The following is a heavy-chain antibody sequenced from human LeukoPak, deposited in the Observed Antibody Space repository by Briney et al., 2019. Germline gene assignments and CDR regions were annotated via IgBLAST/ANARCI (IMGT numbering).Heavy chain of an antibody. CDR1: GYTFTGYY. V-gene: IGHV1-2*02. Sequence: ASVKVSCKASGYTFTGYYMHWVRQAPGQGLEWMGWINPNSGGTNYAQKFQGRVTMTRDTSISTAYMELSRLRSDDTAVYYCARPDCGDSAPDAFDIWGQGTMVTVSS. D-gene: IGHD4-17*01. CDR3: ARPDCGDSAPDAFDI. CDR2: INPNSGGT. J-gene: IGHJ3*02.